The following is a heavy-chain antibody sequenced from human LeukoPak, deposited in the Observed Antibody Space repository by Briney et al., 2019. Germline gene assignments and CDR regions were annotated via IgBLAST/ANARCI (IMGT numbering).Heavy chain of an antibody. CDR2: IYYSGST. V-gene: IGHV4-39*07. J-gene: IGHJ4*02. CDR1: GFTFSSYS. CDR3: AEADYYDSSGYFDY. D-gene: IGHD3-22*01. Sequence: GSLRLSCAASGFTFSSYSMNWVRQPPGKGLEWIGSIYYSGSTYYNPSLKSRVTISVDTSKNQFSLKLSSVTAADTAVYYCAEADYYDSSGYFDYWGQGTLVTVSS.